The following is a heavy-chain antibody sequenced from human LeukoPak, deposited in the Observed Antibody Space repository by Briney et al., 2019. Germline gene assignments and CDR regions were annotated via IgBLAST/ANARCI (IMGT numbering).Heavy chain of an antibody. J-gene: IGHJ4*02. CDR1: GFTFSSYW. Sequence: GGSLRLSCAASGFTFSSYWMSWVRQAPGKGLEWVANIKQDGSEKYYVDSVKGRFTISRDNAKNSLYLQMNSLRAEDTAVYYCARDVLLWFGELSNIDWGQGTLVTVSS. CDR3: ARDVLLWFGELSNID. CDR2: IKQDGSEK. D-gene: IGHD3-10*01. V-gene: IGHV3-7*01.